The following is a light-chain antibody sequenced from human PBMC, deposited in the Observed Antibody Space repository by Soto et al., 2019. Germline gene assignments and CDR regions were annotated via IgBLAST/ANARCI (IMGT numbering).Light chain of an antibody. Sequence: QSVLTQPPSASGSPGQSVTISCTGTSSDVGGYNYVSWYQQHPGKAPKLMIYEVSKRPSGVPDRFSGSKSGNTASLTVSGLQAEDEADYYCSSYAGSNILFGGGTNLTVL. CDR2: EVS. V-gene: IGLV2-8*01. CDR3: SSYAGSNIL. CDR1: SSDVGGYNY. J-gene: IGLJ2*01.